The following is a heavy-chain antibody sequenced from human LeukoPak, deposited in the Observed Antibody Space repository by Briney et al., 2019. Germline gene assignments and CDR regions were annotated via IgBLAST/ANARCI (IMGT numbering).Heavy chain of an antibody. Sequence: SVKVSCKASGGTFSSYAISWVRQAPGQGLEWMGGIIPIFGTANYAQKFQGRVAITTDESTSTAYMELSSLRSEDTAVYYCARGPLTTVTTAFSYYYYYMDVWGKGTTVTVSS. CDR1: GGTFSSYA. V-gene: IGHV1-69*05. D-gene: IGHD4-11*01. CDR3: ARGPLTTVTTAFSYYYYYMDV. J-gene: IGHJ6*03. CDR2: IIPIFGTA.